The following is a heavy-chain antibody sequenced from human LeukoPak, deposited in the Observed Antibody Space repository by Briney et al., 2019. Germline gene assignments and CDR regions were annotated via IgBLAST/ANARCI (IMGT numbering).Heavy chain of an antibody. CDR3: ARITQTDYDFDY. Sequence: ASVKVSCKASGYTFTSYGISWVRQAPGQGLEWMGWISTYNGNTDYAQKLQGRVTMTTDTSTSTAYMELRSLRSDDTAVCYCARITQTDYDFDYWVQGTLVIVSS. D-gene: IGHD4-17*01. V-gene: IGHV1-18*01. CDR1: GYTFTSYG. J-gene: IGHJ4*02. CDR2: ISTYNGNT.